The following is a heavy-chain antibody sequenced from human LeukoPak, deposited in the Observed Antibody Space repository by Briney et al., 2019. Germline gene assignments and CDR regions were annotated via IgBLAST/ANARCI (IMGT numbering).Heavy chain of an antibody. CDR1: GFSFDDFA. CDR2: ISWKSGTI. D-gene: IGHD3-16*01. J-gene: IGHJ4*02. V-gene: IGHV3-9*01. Sequence: GGSLRLSCAASGFSFDDFAMHWVRHAPGKGLEWVSGISWKSGTIDYADSVKGRFTISRDNAKNSLYLEMNSLRVEDTALYYCAKVRGFLYGYYDSWGQGTLVTVSS. CDR3: AKVRGFLYGYYDS.